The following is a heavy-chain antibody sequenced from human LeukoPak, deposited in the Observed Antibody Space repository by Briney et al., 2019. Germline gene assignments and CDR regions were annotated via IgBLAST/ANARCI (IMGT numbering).Heavy chain of an antibody. CDR3: ARAFNYYGSGYNWFDP. V-gene: IGHV4-59*12. Sequence: SETLSLTCTVSGGSISSYYWSWIRQPPGKGLEWIGYIYYSGSTYYNPSLKSRVTISVDTSKNQFSLKLSSVTAADTAVYYCARAFNYYGSGYNWFDPWGQGTLVTVSS. CDR1: GGSISSYY. CDR2: IYYSGST. D-gene: IGHD3-10*01. J-gene: IGHJ5*02.